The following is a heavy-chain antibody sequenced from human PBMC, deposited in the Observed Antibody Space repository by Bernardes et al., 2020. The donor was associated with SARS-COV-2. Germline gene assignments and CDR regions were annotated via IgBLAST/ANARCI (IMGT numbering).Heavy chain of an antibody. V-gene: IGHV3-74*01. CDR1: GFTFTSYC. CDR2: INTDGTNT. CDR3: ATGRDYYNGD. D-gene: IGHD2-8*01. J-gene: IGHJ3*01. Sequence: GRSLRLSCAASGFTFTSYCIHWVRQAPGEGLVWVSRINTDGTNTNYADSVKGRFTVTRDNAKNTAYLQVNSLRVDDTAVYYCATGRDYYNGDWGQGTMVTVSS.